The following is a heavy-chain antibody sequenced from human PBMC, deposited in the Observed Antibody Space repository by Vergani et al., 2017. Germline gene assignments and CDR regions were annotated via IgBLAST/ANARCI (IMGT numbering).Heavy chain of an antibody. V-gene: IGHV4-31*01. CDR3: ASNTRGNAFDF. CDR2: SYYSGST. CDR1: GGSISSGGYY. D-gene: IGHD1-1*01. Sequence: QVQLQESGPGLVKPSQTLSLTCTVSGGSISSGGYYWSWIRQHQGKGLEWIGYSYYSGSTYYNPSLKSLVTISVDTSKNQFSLKLSSVTAADTAVYYCASNTRGNAFDFWGQGTMVTVSS. J-gene: IGHJ3*01.